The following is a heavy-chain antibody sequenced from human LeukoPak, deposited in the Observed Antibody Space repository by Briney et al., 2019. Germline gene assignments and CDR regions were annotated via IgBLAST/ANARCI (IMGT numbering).Heavy chain of an antibody. CDR1: GFTFSSYA. D-gene: IGHD2-2*01. CDR2: ISYDGSNK. J-gene: IGHJ4*02. V-gene: IGHV3-30-3*02. CDR3: AKSAQLGYCSSTSCSHHSHFDY. Sequence: PGGSLRLSCAASGFTFSSYAMHWVRQAPGKGLEWVAVISYDGSNKYYADSVKGRFTISRDNSKNTLYLQMNSLRAEDTAVYYCAKSAQLGYCSSTSCSHHSHFDYWGQGTLVTVSS.